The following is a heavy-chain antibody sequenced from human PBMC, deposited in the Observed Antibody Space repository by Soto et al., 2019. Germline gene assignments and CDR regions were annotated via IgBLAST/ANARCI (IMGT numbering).Heavy chain of an antibody. CDR3: ARAKGHDYSKPAPAYYFDY. J-gene: IGHJ4*02. CDR1: GYTFTGYY. V-gene: IGHV1-2*04. Sequence: ASVKVSCKASGYTFTGYYMHWVRQAPGQGLEWMGWINPNSGGTNYAQKFQGWVTMTRDTSISTAYMELSRLRSDDTAVYYCARAKGHDYSKPAPAYYFDYWGQGTLVTVSS. CDR2: INPNSGGT. D-gene: IGHD4-4*01.